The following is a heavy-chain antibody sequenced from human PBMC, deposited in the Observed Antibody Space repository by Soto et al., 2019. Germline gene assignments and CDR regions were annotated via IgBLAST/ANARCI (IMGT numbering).Heavy chain of an antibody. CDR3: ARGRTRGDFWSGRTPDY. CDR1: SGSISSSNW. D-gene: IGHD3-3*01. J-gene: IGHJ4*02. CDR2: IYHSGST. Sequence: QVQLQESGPGLVKPSGTLSLTCAVSSGSISSSNWWSWVRQPPGKGLEWIGEIYHSGSTNYNPSLKSRVTISVDKPKTQFALKLSSVTAADTAVYYCARGRTRGDFWSGRTPDYWGQGTLVTVSS. V-gene: IGHV4-4*02.